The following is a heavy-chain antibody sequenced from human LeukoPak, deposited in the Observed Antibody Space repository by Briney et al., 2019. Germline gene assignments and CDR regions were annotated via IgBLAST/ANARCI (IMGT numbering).Heavy chain of an antibody. CDR2: TNPNSGDG. CDR3: VRGISNTNSFFDY. CDR1: GYTFTTFD. V-gene: IGHV1-8*01. J-gene: IGHJ4*02. Sequence: AASVRVSCKASGYTFTTFDINWVRQATGQGLEWMAWTNPNSGDGGSTQRFQGRLTMTRDASISTAYMELSSLTSDDTAVYNCVRGISNTNSFFDYWGQGTRVTVSS. D-gene: IGHD1-1*01.